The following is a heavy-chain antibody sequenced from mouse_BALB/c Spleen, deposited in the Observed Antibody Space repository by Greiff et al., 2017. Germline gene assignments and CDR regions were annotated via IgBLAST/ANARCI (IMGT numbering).Heavy chain of an antibody. Sequence: EVMLVESGGGLVKPGGSLKLSCAASGFTFSDYYMYWVRQTPEKRLEWVATISDGGSYTYYPDSLKGRFTISRDNAKNNLYLQMSSLKSEDTAMYYCARTGITTATGAMDYWGQGTSVTVSS. CDR3: ARTGITTATGAMDY. CDR2: ISDGGSYT. CDR1: GFTFSDYY. D-gene: IGHD1-2*01. J-gene: IGHJ4*01. V-gene: IGHV5-4*02.